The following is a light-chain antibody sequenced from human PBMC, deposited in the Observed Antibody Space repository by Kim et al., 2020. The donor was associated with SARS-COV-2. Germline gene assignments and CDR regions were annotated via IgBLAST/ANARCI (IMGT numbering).Light chain of an antibody. CDR1: ESISTF. Sequence: ASVGDRVTIACRAKESISTFLNWCQQTPGKAPRRLIFGASSVESRGPSRFGGRGSGTEFSLTISGLRPEDFATHYCQQSYGTGRTFGEGTKVDIK. CDR3: QQSYGTGRT. CDR2: GAS. J-gene: IGKJ1*01. V-gene: IGKV1-39*01.